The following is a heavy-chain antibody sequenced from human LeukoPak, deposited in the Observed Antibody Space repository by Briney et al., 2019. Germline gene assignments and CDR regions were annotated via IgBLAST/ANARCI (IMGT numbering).Heavy chain of an antibody. V-gene: IGHV4-34*01. CDR2: INHSGST. CDR3: ARKAGTYYYGSGSYFNFDY. J-gene: IGHJ4*02. D-gene: IGHD3-10*01. Sequence: PSETLSLTCAVYGGSFSGYYWNWIRQPPGKGLEWIGEINHSGSTNYNPSLKSRVTISVDTSKNQFFLKLSSVTAADTAVYYCARKAGTYYYGSGSYFNFDYWGQGTLVTVSS. CDR1: GGSFSGYY.